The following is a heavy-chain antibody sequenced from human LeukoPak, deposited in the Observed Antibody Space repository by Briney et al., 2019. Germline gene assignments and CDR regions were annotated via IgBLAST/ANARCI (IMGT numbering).Heavy chain of an antibody. CDR2: ISTNGVNT. CDR3: AKGSAAARPYYFDS. V-gene: IGHV3-23*01. D-gene: IGHD6-6*01. Sequence: GGSLRLSCQTSGFTFGNYAMSWVRQAQGKELEWISAISTNGVNTYYADSVKGRFTISRDNSRHTLSLQMDGLRADDTAVYYCAKGSAAARPYYFDSWGQGTLVAVSS. J-gene: IGHJ4*02. CDR1: GFTFGNYA.